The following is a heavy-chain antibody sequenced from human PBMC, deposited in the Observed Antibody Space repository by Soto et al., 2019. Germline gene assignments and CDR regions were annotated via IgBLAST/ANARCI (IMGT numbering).Heavy chain of an antibody. CDR2: ISSSSTK. CDR3: ARDIDG. CDR1: GFTFSSYS. D-gene: IGHD2-15*01. Sequence: EVQVVESGGGLVQPGGSLRLSCAASGFTFSSYSMNWVRQAPGKGLEWVSYISSSSTKFYADSVKGRFTISRDNARNSLYLQMNSLRAEVTAVYYCARDIDGGGQGTLVTVSS. J-gene: IGHJ4*02. V-gene: IGHV3-48*01.